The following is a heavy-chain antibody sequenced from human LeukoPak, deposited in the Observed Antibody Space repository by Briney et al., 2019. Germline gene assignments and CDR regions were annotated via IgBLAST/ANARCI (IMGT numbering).Heavy chain of an antibody. Sequence: GGVISGCRCRWLPQHPRKGLEWIADIRYTGSTNYNPSLKSRVTISADTYKNQFSLKLRSVTAADTAVYYCASVAQTIMLTSGGVANWFDPWGQGTLVTVSS. V-gene: IGHV4-59*01. CDR2: IRYTGST. J-gene: IGHJ5*02. CDR1: GGVISGCR. D-gene: IGHD3-16*01. CDR3: ASVAQTIMLTSGGVANWFDP.